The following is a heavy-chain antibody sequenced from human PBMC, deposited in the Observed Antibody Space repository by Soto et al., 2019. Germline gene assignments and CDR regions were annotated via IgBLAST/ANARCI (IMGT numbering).Heavy chain of an antibody. CDR2: IKSDGSST. CDR3: GIRASYYDSSGYFVY. V-gene: IGHV3-74*01. CDR1: RFTFSSYW. J-gene: IGHJ4*02. D-gene: IGHD3-22*01. Sequence: GGSLRLSCAASRFTFSSYWMHWVRQAPGKGQVWVSRIKSDGSSTSYADSVKGRFTISRDNAKKTLYLQMNSLRAENTALYYCGIRASYYDSSGYFVYWGPGPLVTIFS.